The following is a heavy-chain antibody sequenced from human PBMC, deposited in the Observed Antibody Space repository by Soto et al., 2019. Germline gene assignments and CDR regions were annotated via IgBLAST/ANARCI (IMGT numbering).Heavy chain of an antibody. CDR1: GYSFTSYW. D-gene: IGHD1-7*01. Sequence: SLKISCKVSGYSFTSYWIGWVRQMPGKGLECMGIIYPGDSHTRYSPSFQGQVTISADKSISTAYLQWSSLKASDTAMYFCARRITGTFTYDAFDIWGQGTVVTVSS. CDR2: IYPGDSHT. CDR3: ARRITGTFTYDAFDI. J-gene: IGHJ3*02. V-gene: IGHV5-51*01.